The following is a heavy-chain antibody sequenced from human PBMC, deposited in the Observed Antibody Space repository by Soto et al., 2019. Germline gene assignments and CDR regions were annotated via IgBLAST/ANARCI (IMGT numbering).Heavy chain of an antibody. V-gene: IGHV3-73*01. CDR1: GFTFSSQS. CDR2: IRSKANSYAT. Sequence: GGSMELSCAASGFTFSSQSVNWVRQASGKGLEWVGRIRSKANSYATAYAASVKGRFTISRDDSKNTAYLQMNSLKTEDTAVYYCTRPGITGTGLFDYWGQGTLVTVSS. CDR3: TRPGITGTGLFDY. J-gene: IGHJ4*02. D-gene: IGHD1-20*01.